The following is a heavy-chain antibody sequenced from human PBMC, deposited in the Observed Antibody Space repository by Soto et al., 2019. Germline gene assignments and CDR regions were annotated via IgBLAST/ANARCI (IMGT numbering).Heavy chain of an antibody. CDR3: ARGGYCSGGSCYYFDY. J-gene: IGHJ4*02. Sequence: QVQLQESGPGLVKPSENLSLTCTVSGGSISSYYWSWIRQPPGKGLEWIGYIYYSGSTNYNPSLKSRVTISVDTSKNQFSLKLSSVTAADTAVYYCARGGYCSGGSCYYFDYWGQGTLVTVSS. CDR1: GGSISSYY. V-gene: IGHV4-59*01. D-gene: IGHD2-15*01. CDR2: IYYSGST.